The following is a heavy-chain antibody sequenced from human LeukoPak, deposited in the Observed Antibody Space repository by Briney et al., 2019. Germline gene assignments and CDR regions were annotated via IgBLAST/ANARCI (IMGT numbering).Heavy chain of an antibody. CDR3: ARLRRNNDNSGYYYYDY. V-gene: IGHV3-21*01. J-gene: IGHJ4*02. Sequence: GGSLRLSCAVSGLTFSSYSFNWVRQAPGKGLEWVSSITPTSCYIYYADSVKGRFTISRDNAKTSLYLQMNSLRAEDTAVYYCARLRRNNDNSGYYYYDYWGQGTLVTVSS. D-gene: IGHD3-22*01. CDR2: ITPTSCYI. CDR1: GLTFSSYS.